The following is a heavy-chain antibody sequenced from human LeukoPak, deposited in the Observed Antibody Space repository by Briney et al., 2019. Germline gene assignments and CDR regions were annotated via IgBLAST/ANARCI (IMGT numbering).Heavy chain of an antibody. CDR1: GFTFSHCG. CDR3: VRDRTYYGDY. V-gene: IGHV3-33*01. Sequence: PGMSLRLSRAASGFTFSHCGMHWVRQAPGKGLEWVAVIWNDRSSKYYADAVKGRFTISRDNSKNTVYLQMNSLRAEDTAVYYCVRDRTYYGDYWGQGTLVTVSS. J-gene: IGHJ4*02. D-gene: IGHD1-26*01. CDR2: IWNDRSSK.